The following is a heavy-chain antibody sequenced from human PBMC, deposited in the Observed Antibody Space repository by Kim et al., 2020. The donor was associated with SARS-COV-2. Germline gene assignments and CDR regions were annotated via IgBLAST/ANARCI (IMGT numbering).Heavy chain of an antibody. Sequence: SVKVSCKASGGTFSSYAISWVRQAPGQGLEWMGGIIPIFGTANYAQKFQGRVTITADESTSTAYMELSSLRSEDTAVYYCASTLQYCSSTSCPGYYYGMDVWGQGTTVTVSS. CDR1: GGTFSSYA. J-gene: IGHJ6*02. CDR3: ASTLQYCSSTSCPGYYYGMDV. V-gene: IGHV1-69*13. CDR2: IIPIFGTA. D-gene: IGHD2-2*01.